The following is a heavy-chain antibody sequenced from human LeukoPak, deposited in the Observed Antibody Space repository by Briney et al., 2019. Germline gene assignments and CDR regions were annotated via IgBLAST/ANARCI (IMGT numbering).Heavy chain of an antibody. D-gene: IGHD2-2*01. CDR3: TKERYCASTTCPGAFDL. V-gene: IGHV3-15*01. CDR1: GITLTYDW. CDR2: IKSKTYGETT. J-gene: IGHJ3*01. Sequence: GGSLRLSCAASGITLTYDWMSWVRQAPGQGLEWVGRIKSKTYGETTDYAAPVKGRFTVSRDDSKNMVALQMNSLKTEDTALYYCTKERYCASTTCPGAFDLWGQGTMVTVSS.